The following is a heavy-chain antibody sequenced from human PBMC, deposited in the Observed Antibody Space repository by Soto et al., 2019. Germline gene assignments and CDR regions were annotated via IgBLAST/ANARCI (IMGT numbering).Heavy chain of an antibody. V-gene: IGHV1-3*01. Sequence: ASVKVSCKASGYTFTSYAMHWVRQAPGQRLEWMGWINAGNGNTKYSQKFQGRVTITRDTSASTAYMELSSQRSEDTAVYYCARDAIMLRITGTMRWFDPWGQGTLVTVSS. CDR1: GYTFTSYA. J-gene: IGHJ5*02. CDR3: ARDAIMLRITGTMRWFDP. CDR2: INAGNGNT. D-gene: IGHD1-20*01.